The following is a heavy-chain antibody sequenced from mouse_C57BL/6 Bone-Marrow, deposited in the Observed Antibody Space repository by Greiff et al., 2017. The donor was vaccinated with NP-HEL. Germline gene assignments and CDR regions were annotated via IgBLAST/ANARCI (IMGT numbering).Heavy chain of an antibody. Sequence: EVMLVESGGGLVKPGGSLKLSCAASGFTFSSYAMSWVRQTPEKRLEWVATISDGGSYTYYPDNVKGRFTISRDNAKNNLYLQMSHLKSEDTAMYYCARDGGDDGYLFDYWGQGTTLTVSS. J-gene: IGHJ2*01. V-gene: IGHV5-4*01. CDR3: ARDGGDDGYLFDY. CDR1: GFTFSSYA. CDR2: ISDGGSYT. D-gene: IGHD2-3*01.